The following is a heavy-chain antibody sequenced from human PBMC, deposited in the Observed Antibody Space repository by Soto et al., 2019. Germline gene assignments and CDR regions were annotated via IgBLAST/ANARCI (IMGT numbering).Heavy chain of an antibody. CDR3: VRYRETWGYYINDIDV. D-gene: IGHD2-15*01. V-gene: IGHV3-30*03. J-gene: IGHJ6*02. CDR1: GFTFSGHD. CDR2: ISRDADKK. Sequence: QVHLVESGGGVVQPGTSLRLSCAASGFTFSGHDMHWVRQAPGKGLVWVALISRDADKKYYAESVKGRFAISRDNAKNAQFMYLNNVRVDDSTVDSCVRYRETWGYYINDIDVWGQGTTVTVSS.